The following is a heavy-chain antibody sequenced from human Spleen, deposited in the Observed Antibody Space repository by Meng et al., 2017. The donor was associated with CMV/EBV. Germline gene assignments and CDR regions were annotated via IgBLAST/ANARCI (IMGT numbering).Heavy chain of an antibody. CDR1: GGSFSGYY. CDR3: ARATITRRWGYNSYYFDY. V-gene: IGHV4-34*01. Sequence: QGQLQQGGAGLLEPSETLPLTCAVYGGSFSGYYWSWIRQPPGKGLEWIGEINHSGSTNYNPSLKSRVTMSVDTSKNQFSLKLSSVTAADTAVYYCARATITRRWGYNSYYFDYWGQGTLVTVSS. J-gene: IGHJ4*02. CDR2: INHSGST. D-gene: IGHD5-24*01.